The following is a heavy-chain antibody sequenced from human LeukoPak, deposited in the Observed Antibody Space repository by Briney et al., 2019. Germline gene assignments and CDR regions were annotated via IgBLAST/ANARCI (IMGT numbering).Heavy chain of an antibody. J-gene: IGHJ6*03. D-gene: IGHD3-10*01. CDR3: ARRGGVIRGVASYYYMDV. V-gene: IGHV4-59*08. Sequence: SETLSLTCTVSGGSISSYYWSWIRQPPGKGLEWIGYIYYSGSTNYNPSLKSRVTISVDTSKNQFSLKLSSVTAADTAAYYCARRGGVIRGVASYYYMDVWGKGTTVTISS. CDR1: GGSISSYY. CDR2: IYYSGST.